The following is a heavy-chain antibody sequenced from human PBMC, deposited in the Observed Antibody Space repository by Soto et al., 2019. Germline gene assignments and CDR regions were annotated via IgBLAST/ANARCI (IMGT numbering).Heavy chain of an antibody. CDR2: VYHTGRT. CDR3: ARDFAYFDS. D-gene: IGHD3-3*01. J-gene: IGHJ4*02. Sequence: LSLTCTVSGGSFKSGSYSWSWIRQPPGNGLEWIGYVYHTGRTSYNPSLKSRVSISMDTSKNQFSLNLDSVTAADTAVYFCARDFAYFDSWGQGTLVTVSS. CDR1: GGSFKSGSYS. V-gene: IGHV4-61*01.